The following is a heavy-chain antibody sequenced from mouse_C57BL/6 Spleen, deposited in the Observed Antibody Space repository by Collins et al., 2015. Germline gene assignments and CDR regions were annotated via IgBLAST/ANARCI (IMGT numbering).Heavy chain of an antibody. Sequence: QVQLQQPGAELVKPGASVKLSCKASGYTFTSYWMHWVKQRPGRGPEWIGRIDPNSGGTKYNERFKSKATLTVDKPSSTAYMQLSSLTSEDPAVYYCARYDYDGYYAMDYWGQGTSVTVSS. CDR2: IDPNSGGT. CDR3: ARYDYDGYYAMDY. V-gene: IGHV1-72*01. J-gene: IGHJ4*01. CDR1: GYTFTSYW. D-gene: IGHD2-4*01.